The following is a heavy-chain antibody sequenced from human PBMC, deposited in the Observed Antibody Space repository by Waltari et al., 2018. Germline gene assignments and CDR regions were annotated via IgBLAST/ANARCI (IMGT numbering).Heavy chain of an antibody. D-gene: IGHD2-15*01. J-gene: IGHJ4*02. CDR3: ARGGDIVVVVAATPFDY. Sequence: QVQLQESGPGLVKPSETLSLTCTVSGYSISSGYYWGWIRKPPGKGLEGIWSFYQSGGTSSTPSLKSRVTISVDTSKTQFSLKLSSVTAADTAVYYCARGGDIVVVVAATPFDYWGQGTLVTVSS. CDR1: GYSISSGYY. CDR2: FYQSGGT. V-gene: IGHV4-38-2*02.